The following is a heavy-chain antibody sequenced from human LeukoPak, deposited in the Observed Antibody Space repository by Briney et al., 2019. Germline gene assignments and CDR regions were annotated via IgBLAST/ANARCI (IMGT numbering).Heavy chain of an antibody. J-gene: IGHJ6*02. D-gene: IGHD3-3*01. Sequence: QPGGSLRLSCAASGFTFSSYWMHWVRHAPGKGLVWVSRINSDGSSTNYADSVKGRFTISRDNAKNTLYLQMNSLRAEDTAVYYCARNLRRMTIFGLVISRPYYYSGMDVWGQGATLAASS. CDR3: ARNLRRMTIFGLVISRPYYYSGMDV. CDR1: GFTFSSYW. V-gene: IGHV3-74*01. CDR2: INSDGSST.